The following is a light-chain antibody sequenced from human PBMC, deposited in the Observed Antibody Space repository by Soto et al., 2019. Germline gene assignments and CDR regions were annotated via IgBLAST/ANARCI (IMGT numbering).Light chain of an antibody. J-gene: IGLJ1*01. CDR1: SSDVGGYNY. Sequence: QSALTQPPSASASPGQSVTISCTGTSSDVGGYNYVSWYQHHPGKAPKLMIFEVSKRPSGVPDRFSGSKSGNTASLTVSGLQAEDEADYFCCSYAGSNNRVFGTGTKLTV. V-gene: IGLV2-8*01. CDR3: CSYAGSNNRV. CDR2: EVS.